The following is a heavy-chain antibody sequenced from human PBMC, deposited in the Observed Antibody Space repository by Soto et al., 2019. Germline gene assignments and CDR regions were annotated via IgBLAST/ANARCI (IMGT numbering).Heavy chain of an antibody. D-gene: IGHD3-3*01. V-gene: IGHV3-53*01. CDR1: GFTVSSNY. J-gene: IGHJ6*02. CDR2: IYSGGST. Sequence: GGSLRLSCAASGFTVSSNYMSWVRQAPGKGLEWVSVIYSGGSTYYADSVKGRFTISRDNSKNTLYLQMNSLRAEDTAVYYCARDLRFLEWPHYYYGMDVWGQGTTVTSP. CDR3: ARDLRFLEWPHYYYGMDV.